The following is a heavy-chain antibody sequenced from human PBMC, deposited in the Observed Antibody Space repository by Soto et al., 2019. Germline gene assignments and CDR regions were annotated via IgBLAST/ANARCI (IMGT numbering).Heavy chain of an antibody. D-gene: IGHD3-10*01. CDR2: ITFSSLYI. CDR3: ARSGDVAVGWFDP. J-gene: IGHJ5*02. V-gene: IGHV3-21*01. CDR1: GFNFSAYG. Sequence: ESGGGLVKPGQSLRLSCTASGFNFSAYGMSWVRQAPGKGLEWVPSITFSSLYIYYAESVRGRFVISRDDSKNSLFLQMDSLKTEDTAFYYCARSGDVAVGWFDPWGQGTQVTVSS.